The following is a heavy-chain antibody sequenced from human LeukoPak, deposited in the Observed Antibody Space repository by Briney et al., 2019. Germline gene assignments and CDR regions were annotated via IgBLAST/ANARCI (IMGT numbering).Heavy chain of an antibody. V-gene: IGHV3-21*01. CDR3: AKDTTVTPIRVEGCFDY. J-gene: IGHJ4*02. Sequence: PGGSLRLSCAASGFTFSSYGMNWVRQAPGKGLEWVSSISSTSSYTSYADSVKGRFTISRDNSKNTLYLQMNSLRAEDTAVYYCAKDTTVTPIRVEGCFDYWGQGTLVTVSS. CDR1: GFTFSSYG. D-gene: IGHD4-17*01. CDR2: ISSTSSYT.